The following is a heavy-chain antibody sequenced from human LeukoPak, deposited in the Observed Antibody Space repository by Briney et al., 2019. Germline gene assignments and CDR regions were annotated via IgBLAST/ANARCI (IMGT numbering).Heavy chain of an antibody. J-gene: IGHJ4*02. Sequence: GGSLRLSCAASGFTFSTYAMNRVRQAPGKGLEWVSASGSGAKTYYADFVKGRFTISRDNSKNTLYLQMNSLRAEDTAVYYCAKEYSGSFSPFPSYFDYWGQGTLVTVSS. CDR1: GFTFSTYA. CDR2: SGSGAKT. V-gene: IGHV3-23*01. CDR3: AKEYSGSFSPFPSYFDY. D-gene: IGHD1-26*01.